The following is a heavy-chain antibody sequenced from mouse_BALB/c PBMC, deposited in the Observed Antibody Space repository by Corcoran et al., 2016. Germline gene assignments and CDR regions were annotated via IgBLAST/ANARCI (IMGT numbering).Heavy chain of an antibody. CDR3: MRYGNYWYFDV. CDR1: GFTFSGFW. V-gene: IGHV11-2*02. CDR2: INSDGSAI. Sequence: EVQLLETGGGVEQPGGSRGLSCEGSGFTFSGFWMSWVRQTPGKTLEWIGDINSDGSAINYAPSIKDRFTIFRDNDKSTLYLQMSNVRSEDTATYFCMRYGNYWYFDVWGAGTTVTVSS. D-gene: IGHD2-1*01. J-gene: IGHJ1*01.